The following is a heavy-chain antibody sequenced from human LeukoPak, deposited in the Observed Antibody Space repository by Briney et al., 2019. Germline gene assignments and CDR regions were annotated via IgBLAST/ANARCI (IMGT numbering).Heavy chain of an antibody. Sequence: SETLSLTCTVSGGSITRGTSYWSWLRQAGGKGLEWLGRIYHSGSTNYSPSLKSRVTISIDTSKNQFSLKLSSVTAADTAVYYCARGDDDGDHRGLHWFDPWGRGTLVTVSS. CDR3: ARGDDDGDHRGLHWFDP. CDR2: IYHSGST. D-gene: IGHD4-17*01. CDR1: GGSITRGTSY. V-gene: IGHV4-61*02. J-gene: IGHJ5*02.